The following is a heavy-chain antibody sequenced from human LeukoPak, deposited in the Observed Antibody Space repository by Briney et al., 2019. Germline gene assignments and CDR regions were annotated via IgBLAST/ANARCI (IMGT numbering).Heavy chain of an antibody. D-gene: IGHD3-9*01. J-gene: IGHJ4*02. V-gene: IGHV3-30-3*02. CDR2: ISYDGRTQ. Sequence: PGGSLRLSCATSGFTFSAYLMHWVRQAPGKGLEWVALISYDGRTQYYADSVKGRFTISRGNSKNTLYLQMNSLRAEDTAVYYCAKVSDWLFLYWGQGTLVTVSS. CDR1: GFTFSAYL. CDR3: AKVSDWLFLY.